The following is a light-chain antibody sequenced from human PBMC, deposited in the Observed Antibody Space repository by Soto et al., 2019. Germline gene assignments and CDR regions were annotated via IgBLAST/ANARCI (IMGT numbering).Light chain of an antibody. J-gene: IGLJ3*02. CDR1: SSDIGSYNV. V-gene: IGLV2-23*01. CDR2: EDY. Sequence: QSALTQPASVSWSPGQSITISCTGTSSDIGSYNVVSWYQQNPDKAPKLMIYEDYKRPSGVSNRFSGSKSGNTASLTISGLQTEDEANYYCCSHAGGDNYVVFGGGTQLTVL. CDR3: CSHAGGDNYVV.